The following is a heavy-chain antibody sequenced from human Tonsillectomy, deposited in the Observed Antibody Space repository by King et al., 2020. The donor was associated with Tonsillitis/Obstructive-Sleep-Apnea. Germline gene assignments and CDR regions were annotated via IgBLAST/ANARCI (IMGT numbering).Heavy chain of an antibody. CDR1: EFTFNTYG. J-gene: IGHJ3*02. Sequence: VQLVESGGGVVQPGRSLRLSCAASEFTFNTYGMHWVRQAPGKGLEWVALISYDGSKKYYADSVKGRFTISRDNSKNTLYLQMNSLSAEDTAVYYCAKCGSQWDLLYDAFDMWGQGTVVTVSS. V-gene: IGHV3-30*18. D-gene: IGHD1-26*01. CDR3: AKCGSQWDLLYDAFDM. CDR2: ISYDGSKK.